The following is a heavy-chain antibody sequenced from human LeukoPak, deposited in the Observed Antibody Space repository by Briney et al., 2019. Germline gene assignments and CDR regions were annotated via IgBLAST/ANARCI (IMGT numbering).Heavy chain of an antibody. CDR2: SSTYNGNT. CDR3: ARVEGGGRRGYWFDP. V-gene: IGHV1-18*01. Sequence: EASVKVSCKASGYIFTSYGISWVRQAPGLGLEWMGWSSTYNGNTNYAQKFRGRVTMTTDTSTSTAYMELRSLTSDDTAVYYCARVEGGGRRGYWFDPWGQGTLVTVSS. D-gene: IGHD3-16*01. CDR1: GYIFTSYG. J-gene: IGHJ5*02.